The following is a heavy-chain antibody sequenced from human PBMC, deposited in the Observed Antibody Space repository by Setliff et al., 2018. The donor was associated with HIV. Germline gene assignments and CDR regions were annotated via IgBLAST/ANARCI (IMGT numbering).Heavy chain of an antibody. CDR2: ISAGGGST. CDR3: ARVPVMATITYWYFDL. CDR1: GFTFSTYA. D-gene: IGHD5-12*01. J-gene: IGHJ2*01. Sequence: GSLRLSCAVSGFTFSTYAMSWVRQAPGKGLEWVSTISAGGGSTYYADSVKGRFTISRDNSKNTLYLQMNSLRAEDTTIYYCARVPVMATITYWYFDLWGRGTLVTVSS. V-gene: IGHV3-23*01.